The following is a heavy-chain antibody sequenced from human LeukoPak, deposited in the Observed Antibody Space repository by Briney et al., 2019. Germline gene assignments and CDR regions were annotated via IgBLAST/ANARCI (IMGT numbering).Heavy chain of an antibody. V-gene: IGHV1-3*01. CDR2: INAGNGNT. CDR3: ARDNDYGDYWGNFDY. Sequence: ASVKVSCKASGYTFTSYAMYWVRQAPGQRLEWMGWINAGNGNTKYSQKFQGRVTITRDTSASTAYMELSSLRSEDTAVYYCARDNDYGDYWGNFDYWGQGTLVTVSS. D-gene: IGHD4-17*01. J-gene: IGHJ4*02. CDR1: GYTFTSYA.